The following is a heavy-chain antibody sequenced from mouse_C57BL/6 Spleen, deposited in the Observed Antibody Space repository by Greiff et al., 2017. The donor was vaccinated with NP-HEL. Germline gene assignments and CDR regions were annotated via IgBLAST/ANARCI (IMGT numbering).Heavy chain of an antibody. CDR2: ISYDGSN. D-gene: IGHD1-2*01. CDR3: AREGQDYYGRFAY. CDR1: GYSITSGYY. Sequence: VQLKESGPGLVKPSQSLSLTCSVTGYSITSGYYWNWIRQFPGNKLEWMGYISYDGSNNYNPSLKNRISITRDTSKNQFFLKLNSVTTEDTATYYCAREGQDYYGRFAYWGQGTLVTVSA. J-gene: IGHJ3*01. V-gene: IGHV3-6*01.